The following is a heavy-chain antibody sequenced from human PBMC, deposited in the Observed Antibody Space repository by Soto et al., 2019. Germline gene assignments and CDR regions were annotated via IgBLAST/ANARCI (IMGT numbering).Heavy chain of an antibody. Sequence: QVQLVESGGGVVQPGRSLRLSCAASGFTFSYYAMHWVRQAPGKGLGWVAVVSYDGSNKYYADSVKGRFTISRDNSKNTLYLQMNSLRTEDTAVYYCARDLVVVAATPVVPSDFYFYYGMDVWGQGTTVTVSS. D-gene: IGHD2-15*01. CDR1: GFTFSYYA. V-gene: IGHV3-30-3*01. CDR3: ARDLVVVAATPVVPSDFYFYYGMDV. J-gene: IGHJ6*02. CDR2: VSYDGSNK.